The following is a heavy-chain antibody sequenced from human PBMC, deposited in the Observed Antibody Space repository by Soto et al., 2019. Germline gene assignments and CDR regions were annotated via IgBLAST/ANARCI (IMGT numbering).Heavy chain of an antibody. CDR1: GGSISSSSYY. CDR3: ARHLGYYYGSGSYYRFGMDV. Sequence: SETLSLTCTVSGGSISSSSYYWGWIRQPPGKGLEWIGSIYYSGSTYYNPSLKSRVTISVDTSKNQFSLKLSSVTAADTAVYYCARHLGYYYGSGSYYRFGMDVWGQGTTVTVSS. J-gene: IGHJ6*02. CDR2: IYYSGST. D-gene: IGHD3-10*01. V-gene: IGHV4-39*01.